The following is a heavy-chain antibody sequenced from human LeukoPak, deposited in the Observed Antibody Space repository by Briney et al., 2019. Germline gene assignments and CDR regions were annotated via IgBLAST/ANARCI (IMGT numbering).Heavy chain of an antibody. CDR3: ATFTERENYHYTANL. V-gene: IGHV3-7*01. J-gene: IGHJ4*02. D-gene: IGHD3-16*02. CDR2: INQDGGTT. Sequence: GGSLRLSCAASGFTFSSLWMSWVRQAPGRGPEWVANINQDGGTTYYVASVKGRFTISRDNAKNTLYLQMNSLRAEDTAVYYCATFTERENYHYTANLWGQGTLVIVS. CDR1: GFTFSSLW.